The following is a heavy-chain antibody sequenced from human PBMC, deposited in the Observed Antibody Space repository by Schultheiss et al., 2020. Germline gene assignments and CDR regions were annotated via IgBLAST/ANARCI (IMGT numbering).Heavy chain of an antibody. J-gene: IGHJ4*02. Sequence: GGSLRLSCAASGFTFSSYAMHWVRQAPGRGLEWVAVISYDGSNKYYADSVKGRFTISRDNAKNSLYLQMNSLRAEDTAVYYCATGEYLYYFDYWGQGTLVTVS. V-gene: IGHV3-30-3*01. D-gene: IGHD2/OR15-2a*01. CDR3: ATGEYLYYFDY. CDR1: GFTFSSYA. CDR2: ISYDGSNK.